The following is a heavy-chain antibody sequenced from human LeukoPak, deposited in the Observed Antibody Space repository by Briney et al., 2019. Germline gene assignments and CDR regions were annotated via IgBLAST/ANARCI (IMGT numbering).Heavy chain of an antibody. CDR2: IYHSGGT. J-gene: IGHJ1*01. D-gene: IGHD6-13*01. V-gene: IGHV4-38-2*02. CDR3: ASTSAAGIPYFQH. CDR1: GYSISSGYY. Sequence: PSDTLSLTCTVSGYSISSGYYWGWIRQPPGKGLEWIGYIYHSGGTYYNPSLKSRVTISVDRSKNQFSLKLSSVTAADTAVYYCASTSAAGIPYFQHWGQGTLVSVSS.